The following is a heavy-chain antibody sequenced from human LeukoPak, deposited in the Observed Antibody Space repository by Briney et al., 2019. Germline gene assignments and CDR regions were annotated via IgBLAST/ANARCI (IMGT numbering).Heavy chain of an antibody. CDR2: ISAYNGNT. V-gene: IGHV1-18*04. CDR1: GYTFTSYG. CDR3: ARDSLSRFGELLYPFDP. J-gene: IGHJ5*02. D-gene: IGHD3-10*01. Sequence: ASVKVSCKASGYTFTSYGISWVRQAPGQGLEWMGWISAYNGNTNYAQKLQGRVTITTDTSTSTAYMELRSLRSDDTAVYYCARDSLSRFGELLYPFDPWGQGTLVTVSS.